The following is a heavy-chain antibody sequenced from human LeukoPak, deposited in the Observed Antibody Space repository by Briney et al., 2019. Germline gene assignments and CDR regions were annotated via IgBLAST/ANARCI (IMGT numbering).Heavy chain of an antibody. D-gene: IGHD2-8*02. CDR3: ARVDTGLTY. CDR2: VNPNSGDT. V-gene: IGHV1-8*02. J-gene: IGHJ4*02. CDR1: GYTFTTFE. Sequence: ASVKVSCKASGYTFTTFEISWGRQAPGQGLEWMGWVNPNSGDTGYAQQIQGRVNLTRNTAIATAYMELSSLKSEDTAVYYCARVDTGLTYWGQGTLIIVSS.